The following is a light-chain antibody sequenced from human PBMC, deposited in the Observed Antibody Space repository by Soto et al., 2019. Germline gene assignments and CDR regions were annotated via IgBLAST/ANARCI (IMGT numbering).Light chain of an antibody. V-gene: IGLV2-14*01. Sequence: QSALTQPASVSGSPGQSITISCTGTSSDVGGYNYVSWYQQHPGKAPKLMIFEVNTRPSGVSNRFSGSKSGNTASLTISGLQTEDEADYYCTSYTTSCTTYVVFGGGTKLTVL. CDR1: SSDVGGYNY. J-gene: IGLJ2*01. CDR2: EVN. CDR3: TSYTTSCTTYVV.